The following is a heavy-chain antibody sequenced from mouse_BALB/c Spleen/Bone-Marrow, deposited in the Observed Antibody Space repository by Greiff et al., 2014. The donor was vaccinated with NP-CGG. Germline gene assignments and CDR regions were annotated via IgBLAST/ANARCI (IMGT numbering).Heavy chain of an antibody. Sequence: VQLQQSGPSLVQPSQSLSITCTVSGFSLTSYGVHWVRQSPGKGLEWLGVIWRGGSTDYNAAFMSRLTITKDNSKSQVFFKMKGRQADDTAIYYCAKSAGFAYWGQGTLVTVSA. J-gene: IGHJ3*01. CDR2: IWRGGST. CDR1: GFSLTSYG. CDR3: AKSAGFAY. V-gene: IGHV2-5-1*01.